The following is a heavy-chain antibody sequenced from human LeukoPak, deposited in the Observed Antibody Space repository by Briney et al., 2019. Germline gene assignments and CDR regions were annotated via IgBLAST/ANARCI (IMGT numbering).Heavy chain of an antibody. V-gene: IGHV3-21*04. Sequence: PGGSLRLSCAASGFTFSSYSMNWVRQAPGKGLEWVSSISSSSSYIYYADSVKGRFTISRDNAKNSLYLQMNSLRAEDTAVYYCAKDSSSWFPPDYWGQGTLVTVSS. CDR2: ISSSSSYI. D-gene: IGHD6-13*01. J-gene: IGHJ4*02. CDR1: GFTFSSYS. CDR3: AKDSSSWFPPDY.